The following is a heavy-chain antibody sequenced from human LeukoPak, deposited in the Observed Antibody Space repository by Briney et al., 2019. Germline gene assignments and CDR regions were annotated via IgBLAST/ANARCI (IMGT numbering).Heavy chain of an antibody. Sequence: ASVKVSCKASGYTFTGYYMHWVRQAPGRGLQWMGWINPNSGGTNYAQKFQGRVTMTRDTSISTASMELSRLTSDDTAVYYCARVGETLYDFWGQGTLVTVSS. J-gene: IGHJ4*02. CDR3: ARVGETLYDF. CDR2: INPNSGGT. D-gene: IGHD3-10*01. V-gene: IGHV1-2*02. CDR1: GYTFTGYY.